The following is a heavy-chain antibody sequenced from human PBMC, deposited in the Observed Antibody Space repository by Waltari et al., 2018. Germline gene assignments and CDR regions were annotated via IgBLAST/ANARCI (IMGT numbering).Heavy chain of an antibody. CDR3: ARARGLDV. Sequence: EVQLVGSGGGLVQHGGSLRLSCAASGLPISGNWMTWVRQAPGKGREWVANINEDGSEKYYVDSVKGRFTISRDNAKKSLYLQMDTLRVEDTAVYYCARARGLDVWGQGTTVTVSS. V-gene: IGHV3-7*01. J-gene: IGHJ6*02. CDR2: INEDGSEK. CDR1: GLPISGNW.